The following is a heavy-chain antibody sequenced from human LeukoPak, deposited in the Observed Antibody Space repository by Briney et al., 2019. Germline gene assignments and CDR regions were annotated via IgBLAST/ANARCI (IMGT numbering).Heavy chain of an antibody. CDR2: INPNSGGT. CDR3: ARDSGYYYGLIYFQH. V-gene: IGHV1-2*02. Sequence: ASVKVSCKASGYTFTGYYMHWVRQAPGQGLEWMGWINPNSGGTNYAQKFQGRVTMTRDTSISTAYMELSRLRSDDTAVYYCARDSGYYYGLIYFQHWGKGTLVTVSS. D-gene: IGHD3-22*01. CDR1: GYTFTGYY. J-gene: IGHJ1*01.